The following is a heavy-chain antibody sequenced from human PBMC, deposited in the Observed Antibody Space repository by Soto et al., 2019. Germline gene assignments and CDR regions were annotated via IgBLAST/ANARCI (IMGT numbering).Heavy chain of an antibody. CDR2: ISAYNGNT. V-gene: IGHV1-18*01. J-gene: IGHJ4*02. Sequence: QVQLVQSGAEVKKPGASVKVSCKASGYTFTSYGISWVRQAPGQGLEWMGWISAYNGNTNYAQKLQGRVTMTTDTSTSTAYMELRSLRSDDTAMYYCARGEDDYGDYSWLKSDYWGQGTLVTVSS. CDR3: ARGEDDYGDYSWLKSDY. CDR1: GYTFTSYG. D-gene: IGHD4-17*01.